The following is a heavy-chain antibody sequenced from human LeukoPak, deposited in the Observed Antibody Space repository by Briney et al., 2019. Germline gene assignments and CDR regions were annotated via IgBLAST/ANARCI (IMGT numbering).Heavy chain of an antibody. Sequence: ASVTVSSTASGYTFTVYYMHWVRQAPGQGIAWMGWINPNSGGTNYAQKFQGRVTMTRDTSISTAYMELSRLRSDDTAVYYCARGTQWELLHYFDYWGQGTLVTVSS. J-gene: IGHJ4*02. CDR1: GYTFTVYY. CDR2: INPNSGGT. CDR3: ARGTQWELLHYFDY. V-gene: IGHV1-2*02. D-gene: IGHD1-26*01.